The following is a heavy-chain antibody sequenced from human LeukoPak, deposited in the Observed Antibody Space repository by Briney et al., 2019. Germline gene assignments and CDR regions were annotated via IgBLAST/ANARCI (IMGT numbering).Heavy chain of an antibody. V-gene: IGHV1-46*01. D-gene: IGHD5-12*01. CDR2: INPSGGSK. J-gene: IGHJ6*03. Sequence: ASVKVSCKXSGYTFTSYYMHWVRQAPGQGLEWMGIINPSGGSKSCAQKFQGRVTMTRDTSTSTAYMELRSLRSDDTAVYYCARVLWLRNYYYYMDVWGKGTTVTVSS. CDR3: ARVLWLRNYYYYMDV. CDR1: GYTFTSYY.